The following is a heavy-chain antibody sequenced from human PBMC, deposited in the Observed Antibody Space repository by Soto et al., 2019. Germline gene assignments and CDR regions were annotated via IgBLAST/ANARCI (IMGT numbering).Heavy chain of an antibody. CDR3: ARQPGYCSSTSCQYYFDY. V-gene: IGHV3-21*01. CDR1: GFTFRSYS. D-gene: IGHD2-2*01. J-gene: IGHJ4*02. CDR2: ISSSSSYI. Sequence: GGSLRLSCAASGFTFRSYSMNWVRQAPGKWLEWVSSISSSSSYICYADSVKGRFTISRDNAKNSLYLQMNSLRAEDTAVYYCARQPGYCSSTSCQYYFDYWGQGTLVTVSS.